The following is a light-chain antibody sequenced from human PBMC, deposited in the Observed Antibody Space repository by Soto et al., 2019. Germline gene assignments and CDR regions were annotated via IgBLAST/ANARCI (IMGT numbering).Light chain of an antibody. J-gene: IGKJ5*01. CDR2: GAS. CDR1: QSVSSSY. CDR3: QQYGNSPIT. Sequence: EIVSTQSPGTLSLSPGERATHSCRASQSVSSSYLAWYQQKPGQAPRLLIYGASSRATGIPVRFSGSGSGTEFTLTISSLEPEDFAVFYCQQYGNSPITFGQGTRLEI. V-gene: IGKV3-20*01.